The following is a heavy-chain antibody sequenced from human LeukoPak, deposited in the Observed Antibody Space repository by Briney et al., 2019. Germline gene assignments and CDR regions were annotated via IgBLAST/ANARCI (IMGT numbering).Heavy chain of an antibody. CDR2: IYYSGST. Sequence: SETLSLTCSVSGGSISSSSYFWGWIRQPPGKGLEWIGSIYYSGSTYSNPSLKSRVTISVDTSKSQFSLKLSSVTAADTAVYYCARDGYTYGSFDYWGQGTMVTVSS. CDR1: GGSISSSSYF. D-gene: IGHD5-18*01. CDR3: ARDGYTYGSFDY. V-gene: IGHV4-39*01. J-gene: IGHJ4*02.